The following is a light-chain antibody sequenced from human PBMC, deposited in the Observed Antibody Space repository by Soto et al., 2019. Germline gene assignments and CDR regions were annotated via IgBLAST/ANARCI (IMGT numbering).Light chain of an antibody. J-gene: IGKJ5*01. CDR3: QQYDSCPST. V-gene: IGKV1-33*01. CDR1: QGISNY. CDR2: DAS. Sequence: IQIPPSRSSLPASVGVRVTSTCRASQGISNYLAWYQQKPGKAPKLLIYDASNLETGVPSRFSGSGSGTDFTFTISSLQPEDIATYYCQQYDSCPSTFGQGTRLEIK.